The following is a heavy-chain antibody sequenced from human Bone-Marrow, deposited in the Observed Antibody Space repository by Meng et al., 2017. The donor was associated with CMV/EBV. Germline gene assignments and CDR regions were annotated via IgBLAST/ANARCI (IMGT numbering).Heavy chain of an antibody. CDR3: ARGGSVFYGMDV. J-gene: IGHJ6*02. CDR2: ISYDGSNK. Sequence: GESLKISCAASGFTFSSYAMHWVRQAPGKGLEWVAVISYDGSNKYYADSVKGRFTISRDNSKNTLYLQMNSLRAEDTAVYYCARGGSVFYGMDVWGQGTTVTVSS. CDR1: GFTFSSYA. V-gene: IGHV3-30*04. D-gene: IGHD1-26*01.